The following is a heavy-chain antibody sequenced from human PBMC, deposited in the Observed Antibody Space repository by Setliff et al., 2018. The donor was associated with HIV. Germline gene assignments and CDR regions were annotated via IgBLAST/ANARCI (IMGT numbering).Heavy chain of an antibody. CDR1: GGSISSSGYY. D-gene: IGHD6-19*01. Sequence: SETLSLTCTVSGGSISSSGYYWGWIRQPPGKGLEWIGSIYYSGSTYYNPSLKSRVTISADTSKIQFSLKLSSVTAADTAVYYCVRLTGISSGWYGGGYYFDYWGRGTLVTVSS. CDR3: VRLTGISSGWYGGGYYFDY. J-gene: IGHJ4*02. CDR2: IYYSGST. V-gene: IGHV4-39*01.